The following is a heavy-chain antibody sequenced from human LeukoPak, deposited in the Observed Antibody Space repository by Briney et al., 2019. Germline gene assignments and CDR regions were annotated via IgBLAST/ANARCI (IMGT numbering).Heavy chain of an antibody. J-gene: IGHJ3*02. V-gene: IGHV3-7*01. D-gene: IGHD2-21*01. Sequence: PGGSLRLSCAASGFTFSSYWMSWVRQAPGKGLEWVANIKQDGSEKYYVDSVKGRFTISRDNAKNSLYLQMNSLRAEDTAVYYCARVALWVRSAFDIWGQGTMVTVSS. CDR2: IKQDGSEK. CDR3: ARVALWVRSAFDI. CDR1: GFTFSSYW.